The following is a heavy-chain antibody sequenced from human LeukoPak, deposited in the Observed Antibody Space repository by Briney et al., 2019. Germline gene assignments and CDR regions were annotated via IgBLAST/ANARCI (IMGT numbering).Heavy chain of an antibody. Sequence: ASVKVSCKASGYTFTSYDINWVRQAPGQGLEWMGRIIPILGIANYAQKFQGRVTITADKSTSTAYMELSSLRSEDTAVYYCARTAGIAAAGRLGWGQGTLVTVSS. V-gene: IGHV1-69*04. CDR2: IIPILGIA. J-gene: IGHJ4*02. CDR1: GYTFTSYD. D-gene: IGHD6-13*01. CDR3: ARTAGIAAAGRLG.